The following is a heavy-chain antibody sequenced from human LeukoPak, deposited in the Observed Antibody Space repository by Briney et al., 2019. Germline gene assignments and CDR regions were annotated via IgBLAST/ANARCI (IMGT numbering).Heavy chain of an antibody. Sequence: GGSLRLSCTASGFTFGDYAMSWVRQAPGKGLVWVGFIRSKAYGGTTEYAASVKGRFTISRDDSKSIAYLQMNSLKTEDTAVYYCTRSFTMGRDAFDIWGQGTMVTVSS. D-gene: IGHD3-10*01. CDR1: GFTFGDYA. CDR2: IRSKAYGGTT. CDR3: TRSFTMGRDAFDI. V-gene: IGHV3-49*04. J-gene: IGHJ3*02.